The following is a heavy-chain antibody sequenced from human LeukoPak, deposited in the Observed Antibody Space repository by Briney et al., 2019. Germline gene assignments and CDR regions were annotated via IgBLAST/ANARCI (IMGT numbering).Heavy chain of an antibody. V-gene: IGHV4-59*01. CDR3: AREVYGDYWYEY. J-gene: IGHJ4*02. D-gene: IGHD4-17*01. CDR1: GGSISSYY. CDR2: IYYSGST. Sequence: SETLSLTCTVSGGSISSYYWSWIRQPPGKGLEWIGYIYYSGSTNYNPSLKSRVTISVDTSKNQFSLKLSSVTAADTAVYYCAREVYGDYWYEYWGQGTLVTVSS.